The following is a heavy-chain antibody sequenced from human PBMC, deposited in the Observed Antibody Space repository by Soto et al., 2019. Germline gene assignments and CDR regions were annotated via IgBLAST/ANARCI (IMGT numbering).Heavy chain of an antibody. CDR3: SRDVVVGAKALNY. J-gene: IGHJ4*02. D-gene: IGHD2-15*01. CDR2: VREDGSEK. Sequence: GGSLRLSCVASGFTFSNYWMTWVRQAPGKGLEWVANVREDGSEKYYVDSVKGRFTSSRDNAKNSLYLQMNSRRGEDTAVYFCSRDVVVGAKALNYWGQGALVTVSS. CDR1: GFTFSNYW. V-gene: IGHV3-7*01.